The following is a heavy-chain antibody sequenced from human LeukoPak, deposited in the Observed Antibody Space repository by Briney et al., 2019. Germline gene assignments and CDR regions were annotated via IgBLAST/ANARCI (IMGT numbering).Heavy chain of an antibody. CDR1: GFTFSSYA. CDR2: ISDSGTST. D-gene: IGHD3-10*01. J-gene: IGHJ4*02. V-gene: IGHV3-23*01. CDR3: AKGVSGYGSGRPIDY. Sequence: GGSLRLSCAASGFTFSSYAMIWVRQAPGKGLEWVSLISDSGTSTYYPDSVKGRFTISRDNSKNTVYLQMNSLRAEDTAVYYCAKGVSGYGSGRPIDYWGQGTLVTVSS.